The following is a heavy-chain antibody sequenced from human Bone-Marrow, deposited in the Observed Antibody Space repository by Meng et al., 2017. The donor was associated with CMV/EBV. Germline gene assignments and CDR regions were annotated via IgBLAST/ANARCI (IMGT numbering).Heavy chain of an antibody. Sequence: ASVKVSCKASGYTFTGYYMHWVRQAPGQGLEWMGWINPNSGGTNYAQKFQGRVTMTRDTSISTVYMELSRLTSDDTAVYYCARVEDGSGGRTPYGMDVWAQGTTVTVSS. D-gene: IGHD3-10*01. V-gene: IGHV1-2*02. CDR2: INPNSGGT. CDR3: ARVEDGSGGRTPYGMDV. CDR1: GYTFTGYY. J-gene: IGHJ6*02.